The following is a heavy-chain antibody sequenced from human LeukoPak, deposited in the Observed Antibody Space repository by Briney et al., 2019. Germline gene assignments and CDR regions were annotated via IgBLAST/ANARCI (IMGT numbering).Heavy chain of an antibody. CDR2: IWYDGSNK. J-gene: IGHJ4*02. Sequence: GGSLRLSCAASGFTISSYGMHWVRQAPGKGLEWVAVIWYDGSNKYYADSVKGRFTISRDNSKNTLYLQMNSLRAEDTAVYSCARGITIFGVVTRPDYWGQGTLVTVSS. D-gene: IGHD3-3*01. CDR1: GFTISSYG. CDR3: ARGITIFGVVTRPDY. V-gene: IGHV3-33*01.